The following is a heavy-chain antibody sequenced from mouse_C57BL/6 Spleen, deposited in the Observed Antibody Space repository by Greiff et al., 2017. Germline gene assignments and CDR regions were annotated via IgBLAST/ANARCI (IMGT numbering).Heavy chain of an antibody. CDR3: ASDLVAGYYGSSSGYVDV. CDR2: IYPGSGST. J-gene: IGHJ1*03. Sequence: VQLQQPGAELVKPGASVKMSCKASGYTFTSYWITWVKQRPGQGLEWIGDIYPGSGSTNYNEKFKSKATLTVDTSSSTAYMQLSSLTSEYSAVYDCASDLVAGYYGSSSGYVDVWGKGTTLTVSS. D-gene: IGHD1-1*01. CDR1: GYTFTSYW. V-gene: IGHV1-55*01.